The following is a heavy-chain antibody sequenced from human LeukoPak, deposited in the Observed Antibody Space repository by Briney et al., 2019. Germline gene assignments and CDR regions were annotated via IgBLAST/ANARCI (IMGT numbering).Heavy chain of an antibody. CDR2: IHSDEITT. V-gene: IGHV3-74*01. D-gene: IGHD3-22*01. J-gene: IGHJ1*01. CDR3: ARITYYYDSSYFQH. Sequence: GGSLRLSCAASGFSFGSYWMHWVRQAPGKGLVWVAHIHSDEITTAYADSVKGRFTISRDNAKNSLYLQMNSLRAEDTAVYYCARITYYYDSSYFQHWGQGTLVTVSS. CDR1: GFSFGSYW.